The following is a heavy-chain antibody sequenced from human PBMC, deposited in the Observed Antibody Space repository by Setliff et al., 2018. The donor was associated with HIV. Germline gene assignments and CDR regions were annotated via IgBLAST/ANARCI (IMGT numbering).Heavy chain of an antibody. CDR2: IYDVGVT. CDR3: AKRRGSGTLYDAFDP. D-gene: IGHD3-10*01. Sequence: KTSETLSLTCTVSGGSLRTFHWTWLRQAPGKGLEWLGHIYDVGVTNYSPSLKNRVTISLDASQTRCSLTLASVTATDTAVYFCAKRRGSGTLYDAFDPWGQGILVTVSS. J-gene: IGHJ5*02. V-gene: IGHV4-59*08. CDR1: GGSLRTFH.